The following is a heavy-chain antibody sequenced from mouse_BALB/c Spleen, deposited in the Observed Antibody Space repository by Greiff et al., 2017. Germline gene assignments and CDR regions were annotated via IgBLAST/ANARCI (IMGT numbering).Heavy chain of an antibody. V-gene: IGHV5-17*02. J-gene: IGHJ3*01. D-gene: IGHD2-4*01. CDR2: ISSGSSTI. CDR1: GFTFSSFG. Sequence: EVQLVESGGGLVQPGGSRKLSCAASGFTFSSFGMHWVRQAPEKGLEWVAYISSGSSTIYYADTVKGRFTISRDNPKNTLFLQMTSLRSEDTAMYYCARGEYDYDGFAYWGQGTLVTVSA. CDR3: ARGEYDYDGFAY.